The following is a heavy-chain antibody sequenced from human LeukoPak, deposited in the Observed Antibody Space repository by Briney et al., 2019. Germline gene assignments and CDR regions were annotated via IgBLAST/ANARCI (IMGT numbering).Heavy chain of an antibody. V-gene: IGHV1-69*13. CDR1: GGTFSSYA. J-gene: IGHJ4*02. D-gene: IGHD5-12*01. CDR3: ARAPVATPSEFDY. CDR2: IIPIFGTA. Sequence: SVKVSCKASGGTFSSYAISWVRQAPGQGLEWMGGIIPIFGTANYAQKFQGRVTITADESTSTAYMELSSLRSEDTAVYYCARAPVATPSEFDYWGQGTLVTVSS.